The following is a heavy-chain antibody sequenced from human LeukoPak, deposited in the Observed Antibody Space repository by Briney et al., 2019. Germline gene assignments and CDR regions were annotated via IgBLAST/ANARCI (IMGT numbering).Heavy chain of an antibody. CDR2: IYYSGST. V-gene: IGHV4-59*08. Sequence: SETLSLACTVSGGSISSYYWSWIRQPPGKGLEWIGYIYYSGSTNYNPSLKSRVTISVDMSKNQFSLKLTSVTAADTAVYYCACTPGAARFDPWGQGTLVTVSS. D-gene: IGHD6-25*01. CDR1: GGSISSYY. CDR3: ACTPGAARFDP. J-gene: IGHJ5*02.